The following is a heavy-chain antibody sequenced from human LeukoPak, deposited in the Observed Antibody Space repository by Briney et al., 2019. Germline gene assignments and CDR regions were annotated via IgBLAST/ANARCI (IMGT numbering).Heavy chain of an antibody. V-gene: IGHV3-48*02. Sequence: GGSLRLSCAASGFTFSSYSMNWVRQAPGKGLEWVSYISSSSSTIYYADSVKGRFTISRDNAKNSLYLQMNSLRDEDTAVYYCARPPHLDYWGQGTLVTVSS. J-gene: IGHJ4*02. CDR2: ISSSSSTI. CDR3: ARPPHLDY. CDR1: GFTFSSYS.